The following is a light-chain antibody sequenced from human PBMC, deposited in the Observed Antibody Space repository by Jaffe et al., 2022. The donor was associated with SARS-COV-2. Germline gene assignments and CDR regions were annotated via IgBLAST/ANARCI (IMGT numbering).Light chain of an antibody. CDR2: AAH. CDR3: QQYSHTPRT. Sequence: EIVLTQSPGILSLSPGERATLSCRASQNVNSNQLAWYQQRPGQAPRLLIYAAHNRATGIPDRFWGAGSGTDFTLIISRLEPEDFAVYYCQQYSHTPRTFGQGTKVEIK. J-gene: IGKJ1*01. CDR1: QNVNSNQ. V-gene: IGKV3-20*01.